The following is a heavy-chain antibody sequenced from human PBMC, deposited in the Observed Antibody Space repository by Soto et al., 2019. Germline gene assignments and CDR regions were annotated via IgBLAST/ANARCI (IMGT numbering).Heavy chain of an antibody. J-gene: IGHJ6*02. Sequence: GESLKISCKGSGYSFTNYWIGWVRQMPGKGLEWMGIIYPGDSNTRYSPSFQGQVTISADKSISTAYLQWSSLKASDTAVYYCAKSPNPGSATPSYYGMDVWGLGTTVTVSS. CDR3: AKSPNPGSATPSYYGMDV. V-gene: IGHV5-51*01. CDR1: GYSFTNYW. CDR2: IYPGDSNT. D-gene: IGHD2-15*01.